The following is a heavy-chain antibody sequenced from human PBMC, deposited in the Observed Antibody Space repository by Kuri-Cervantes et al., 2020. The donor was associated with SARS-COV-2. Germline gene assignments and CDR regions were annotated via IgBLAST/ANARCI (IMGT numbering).Heavy chain of an antibody. D-gene: IGHD3-22*01. CDR1: GFTFSSYA. Sequence: SLKISCAASGFTFSSYAMHWVRQAPVKGLEWVAVISDEESNKYYADSVKGRFTISRDKSKNTLYLRMNSLRAEDTAVYYCARDADDSSGYDYFDYWGQGTLVTVSS. CDR3: ARDADDSSGYDYFDY. V-gene: IGHV3-30*04. CDR2: ISDEESNK. J-gene: IGHJ4*02.